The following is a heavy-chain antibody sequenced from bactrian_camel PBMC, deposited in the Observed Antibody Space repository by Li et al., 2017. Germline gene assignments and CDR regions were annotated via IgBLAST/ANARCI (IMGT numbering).Heavy chain of an antibody. V-gene: IGHV3S54*01. D-gene: IGHD4*01. CDR3: ARVTEYSERIAAGPNY. Sequence: HVQLVESGGGSVQAGGSLTLSCAYSRSYTCMGWFRQAPGKERERVAGINGGGGTTYYTDSVKGRFTISRDDAKNSVYLQMNGLNAEVTASYYYARVTEYSERIAAGPNYWGQGTQVTVS. J-gene: IGHJ4*01. CDR1: RSYTC. CDR2: INGGGGTT.